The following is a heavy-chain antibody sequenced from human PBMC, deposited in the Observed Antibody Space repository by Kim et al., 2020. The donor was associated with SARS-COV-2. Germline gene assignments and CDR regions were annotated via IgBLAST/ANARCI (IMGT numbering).Heavy chain of an antibody. V-gene: IGHV3-23*01. J-gene: IGHJ6*02. Sequence: GGSLRLSCAASGFTFSSYAMSWVRQAPGKGLEWVSAISGSGGSTYYADSVKGRFTISRDNSKNTLYLQMNSLRAEDTAVYYCAKDSSERLYYYNGMDVWGQGTTVTVSS. D-gene: IGHD6-25*01. CDR3: AKDSSERLYYYNGMDV. CDR1: GFTFSSYA. CDR2: ISGSGGST.